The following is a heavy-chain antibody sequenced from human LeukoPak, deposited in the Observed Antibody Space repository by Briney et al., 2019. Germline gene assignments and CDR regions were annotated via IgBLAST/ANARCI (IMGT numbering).Heavy chain of an antibody. CDR2: IYSGGST. CDR1: GFTVRSNY. CDR3: AKETNFYYDSWSDYYSAFEY. D-gene: IGHD3-3*01. Sequence: PGGSLRLSCAASGFTVRSNYMSWVRQAPGKGLEWVSVIYSGGSTYYADSVKGRFTISRDNSKNTLYLQMNSLRAEDTAIYYCAKETNFYYDSWSDYYSAFEYWGQGTLVTVSS. J-gene: IGHJ4*02. V-gene: IGHV3-53*01.